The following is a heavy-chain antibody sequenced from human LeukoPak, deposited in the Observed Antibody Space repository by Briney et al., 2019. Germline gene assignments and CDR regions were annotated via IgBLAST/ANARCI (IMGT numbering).Heavy chain of an antibody. Sequence: SETLSLTCAVYGGSFSPYYWSWIRQPPEKGLEWIGEINHSGSTNYNPSLKSRVTISVDTSMNQFSLKLSSVTATDTAVYYCARGGLYCGGDCYVDHWGQGSLVTVSS. V-gene: IGHV4-34*01. CDR3: ARGGLYCGGDCYVDH. CDR2: INHSGST. D-gene: IGHD2-21*02. J-gene: IGHJ4*02. CDR1: GGSFSPYY.